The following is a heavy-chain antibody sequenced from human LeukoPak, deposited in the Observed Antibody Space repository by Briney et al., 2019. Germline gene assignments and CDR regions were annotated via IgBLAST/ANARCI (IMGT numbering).Heavy chain of an antibody. Sequence: PSETLSLTCAVYGGSFSNYYWSWIRQPPGKGLEWIGEINHSGSTNYNPSLKSRVTISVDTSKNQFSLKLSSVTAADTAVYYCASASSSSWYRYFDYWGQGTLVTVSS. V-gene: IGHV4-34*01. CDR2: INHSGST. J-gene: IGHJ4*02. D-gene: IGHD6-13*01. CDR1: GGSFSNYY. CDR3: ASASSSSWYRYFDY.